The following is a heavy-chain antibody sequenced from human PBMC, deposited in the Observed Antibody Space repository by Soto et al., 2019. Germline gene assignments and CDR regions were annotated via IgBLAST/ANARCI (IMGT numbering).Heavy chain of an antibody. CDR2: ISYDGSNK. CDR3: GAEWYRNWFDP. Sequence: QVQLVESGGGVVQPGRSLRLSCAASGFTFSSYAMHWVRQAPGKGLEWVAVISYDGSNKYYADSVKGRFTISRDNSKNTLYLQMNSLRAEDTAMYYCGAEWYRNWFDPWGQGTLVTVSS. V-gene: IGHV3-30-3*01. J-gene: IGHJ5*02. D-gene: IGHD3-3*01. CDR1: GFTFSSYA.